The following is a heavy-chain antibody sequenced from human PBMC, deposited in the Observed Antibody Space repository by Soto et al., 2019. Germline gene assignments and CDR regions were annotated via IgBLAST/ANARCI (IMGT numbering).Heavy chain of an antibody. V-gene: IGHV5-51*01. CDR3: FRGGVTSRTFDY. J-gene: IGHJ4*02. D-gene: IGHD3-16*01. CDR2: IFPDDSDT. Sequence: PGESLKISCKGSGYNFAGYWIGWVRQMPGQGLEWMGIIFPDDSDTRYSPSFQGHVTISVDKSISTAYVQWSSLKASDSAIYYCFRGGVTSRTFDYWGQGTLVTVSS. CDR1: GYNFAGYW.